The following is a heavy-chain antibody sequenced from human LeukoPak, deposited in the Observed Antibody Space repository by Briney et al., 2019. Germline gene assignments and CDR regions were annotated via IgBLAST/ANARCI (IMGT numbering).Heavy chain of an antibody. CDR2: IKQDGSEK. D-gene: IGHD4-17*01. CDR3: ARDVDYAD. Sequence: PGGSLRLSCAASGFTFSSYEMNWVRQAPGKGLEWVANIKQDGSEKYYVDSVKGRFTISRDNAKNSLYLQMNSLRAEDTAVYYCARDVDYADWGQGTLVTVSS. CDR1: GFTFSSYE. J-gene: IGHJ1*01. V-gene: IGHV3-7*01.